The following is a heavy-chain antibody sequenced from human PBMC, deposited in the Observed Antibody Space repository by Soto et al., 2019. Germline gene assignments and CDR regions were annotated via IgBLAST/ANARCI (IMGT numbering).Heavy chain of an antibody. J-gene: IGHJ4*02. D-gene: IGHD3-16*01. CDR3: TKGATSHFDS. CDR2: VYPSDYDV. V-gene: IGHV5-51*01. Sequence: HGESLKISCQGTGYRFSSSCIGWGRQKSGKGLEWLGNVYPSDYDVRYSPAFAGQVTISADNSINTAYLQLLNLKASDTAIYYCTKGATSHFDSWGQGTRVTVSS. CDR1: GYRFSSSC.